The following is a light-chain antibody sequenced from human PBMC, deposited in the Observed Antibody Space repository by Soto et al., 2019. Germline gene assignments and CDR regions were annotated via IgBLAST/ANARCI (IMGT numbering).Light chain of an antibody. V-gene: IGKV1-39*01. CDR2: GAS. Sequence: EIQTTQSPSSLPASVGDRFTITCLASQSISIYLNWYQLKPGKAPNLLMYGASYLKSGVPTRFSGSGSGTDFTLTISSLQPEDFAIYYCQQTYTTPEITFGQGTRLEIK. CDR1: QSISIY. CDR3: QQTYTTPEIT. J-gene: IGKJ5*01.